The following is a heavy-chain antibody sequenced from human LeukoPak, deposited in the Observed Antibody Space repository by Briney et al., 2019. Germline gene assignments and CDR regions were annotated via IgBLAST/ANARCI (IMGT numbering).Heavy chain of an antibody. CDR3: AKDMTHIVENGPDGVYYYGMDV. J-gene: IGHJ6*02. D-gene: IGHD2-21*01. Sequence: PGGSLRLSCAASGFTFSGYAMSWVRQAPGKGLEWVSAISGSGGSTYYADSVKGRFTISRDNSKNTLYLQMNSLRAEDTAVYYCAKDMTHIVENGPDGVYYYGMDVWGQGTTVTVSS. CDR1: GFTFSGYA. V-gene: IGHV3-23*01. CDR2: ISGSGGST.